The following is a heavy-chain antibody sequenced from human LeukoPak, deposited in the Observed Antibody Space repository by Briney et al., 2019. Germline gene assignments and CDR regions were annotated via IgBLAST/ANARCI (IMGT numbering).Heavy chain of an antibody. CDR1: GFTFSSYW. Sequence: PGGSLRPSCAASGFTFSSYWMSWVRQAPGKGLEWVANIKQDGSEKYYVDSVKGRFTISRDNAKNSLYLQMNSLRAEDTAVYYCAREGELLPLDYWGQGTLVTVSS. D-gene: IGHD1-26*01. V-gene: IGHV3-7*01. CDR3: AREGELLPLDY. CDR2: IKQDGSEK. J-gene: IGHJ4*02.